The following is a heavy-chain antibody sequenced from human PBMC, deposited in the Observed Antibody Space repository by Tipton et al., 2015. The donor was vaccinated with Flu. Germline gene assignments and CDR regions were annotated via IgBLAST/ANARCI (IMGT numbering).Heavy chain of an antibody. CDR2: IYKTGST. D-gene: IGHD3-10*01. CDR3: ATTTYYYGSGSHDY. CDR1: GGSVGSPYC. J-gene: IGHJ4*02. V-gene: IGHV4-38-2*01. Sequence: TLSLTCSVSGGSVGSPYCWGWVRQPPGEGLQWIGNIYKTGSTYYNPSLTSRVTISIDTSKNQFSLRLTSVTAADTAVYYCATTTYYYGSGSHDYWGQGTLVTVSS.